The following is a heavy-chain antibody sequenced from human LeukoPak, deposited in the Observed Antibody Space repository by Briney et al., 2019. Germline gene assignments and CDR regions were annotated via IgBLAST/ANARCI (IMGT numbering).Heavy chain of an antibody. CDR2: IRSDGGST. D-gene: IGHD6-13*01. Sequence: GGSLRLSCAASGFTFSSYYMSWVRQAPGKGLEWVSFIRSDGGSTLYANSVKGRFTISRDNSKNTLYAEMTSRRAEDTAVYYCATLASGYSSPFDYWGQGTLVTVSS. CDR3: ATLASGYSSPFDY. J-gene: IGHJ4*02. V-gene: IGHV3-23*01. CDR1: GFTFSSYY.